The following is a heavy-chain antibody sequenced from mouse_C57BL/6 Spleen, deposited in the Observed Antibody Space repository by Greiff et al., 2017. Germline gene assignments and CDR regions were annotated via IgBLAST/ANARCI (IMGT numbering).Heavy chain of an antibody. CDR3: ARDDGYYYSMDY. CDR2: ISSGSSTI. Sequence: EVQLKESGGGLVKPGGSLKFSCAASGFTFSDYGMHWVRQAPEKGLEWVAYISSGSSTINYADTVKGRFTISRDNAKNTLFLRMTSLVSEDTAMYYCARDDGYYYSMDYWGQGTSVTVSS. CDR1: GFTFSDYG. D-gene: IGHD2-3*01. J-gene: IGHJ4*01. V-gene: IGHV5-17*01.